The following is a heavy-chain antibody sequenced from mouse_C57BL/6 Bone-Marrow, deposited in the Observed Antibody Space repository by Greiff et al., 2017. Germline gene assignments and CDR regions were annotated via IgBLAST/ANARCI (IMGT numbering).Heavy chain of an antibody. CDR3: AKTGAGYWYFDV. V-gene: IGHV5-17*01. CDR1: GFTFSDYG. CDR2: ISSGSSTI. Sequence: EVMLVESGGGLVKPGGSLKLSCAASGFTFSDYGMHWVRQAPEKGLEWVAYISSGSSTIYYADTVKGRFTISRANAKNTLFLQMTSLRSEDTAMYYCAKTGAGYWYFDVWGTGTTVTVSS. J-gene: IGHJ1*03.